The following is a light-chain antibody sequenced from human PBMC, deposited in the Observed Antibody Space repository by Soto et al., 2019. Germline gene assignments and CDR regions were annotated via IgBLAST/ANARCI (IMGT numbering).Light chain of an antibody. J-gene: IGLJ1*01. CDR1: SSNIGAGYD. CDR3: QSYDSSLSGLNV. Sequence: QSVLTQPPSVSGAPGQRVTISCTGSSSNIGAGYDVHWYQQVPGTAPKLLIYGTYNRPSGVPDRISGSKSGTSASLAITGLQAEDEADYYCQSYDSSLSGLNVFGSGTKLTVL. V-gene: IGLV1-40*01. CDR2: GTY.